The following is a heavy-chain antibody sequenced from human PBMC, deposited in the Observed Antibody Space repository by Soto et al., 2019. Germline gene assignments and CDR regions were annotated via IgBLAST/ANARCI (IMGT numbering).Heavy chain of an antibody. J-gene: IGHJ4*02. Sequence: GSLRLSCAASGFTFSSYSMNWVRQAPGKGLEWVSSISSSSSYIYYADSVKDRFTISRDNAKNSLYLEMNSLRAEDTAVYYCARESEDLTSNFDYWGQGTLVTVSS. CDR3: ARESEDLTSNFDY. CDR1: GFTFSSYS. V-gene: IGHV3-21*06. CDR2: ISSSSSYI.